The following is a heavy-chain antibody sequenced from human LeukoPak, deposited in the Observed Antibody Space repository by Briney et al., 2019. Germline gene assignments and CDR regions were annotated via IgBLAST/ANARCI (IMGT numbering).Heavy chain of an antibody. V-gene: IGHV4-59*01. J-gene: IGHJ4*02. CDR3: ARGYSSSWYTGGY. D-gene: IGHD6-13*01. CDR1: GGSISSYY. CDR2: IYYSGST. Sequence: SETLSLTCTVSGGSISSYYWSWIRQPPGKGLEWIGYIYYSGSTNYNPSLKSRVTISVDTSKNQFSLKLSSVTAADTDVYYCARGYSSSWYTGGYWGQGTLVTVSS.